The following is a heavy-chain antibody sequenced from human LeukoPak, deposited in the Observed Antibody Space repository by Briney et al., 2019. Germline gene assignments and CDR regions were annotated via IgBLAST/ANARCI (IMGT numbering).Heavy chain of an antibody. Sequence: GGSLRLSCAASGFTFSRSWMSWVRQAPGKGLEWVANIKQDGSEKYYVDSVKGRFTISRDNAKNSLFLQMNSLRAEDTAVYYCARYEYNYGLDYWGQGTLSPSPQ. V-gene: IGHV3-7*01. CDR3: ARYEYNYGLDY. D-gene: IGHD5-18*01. CDR1: GFTFSRSW. J-gene: IGHJ4*02. CDR2: IKQDGSEK.